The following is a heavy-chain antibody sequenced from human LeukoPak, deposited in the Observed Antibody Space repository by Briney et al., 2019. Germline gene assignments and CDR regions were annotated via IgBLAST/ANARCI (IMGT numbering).Heavy chain of an antibody. V-gene: IGHV1-2*02. CDR2: INPNSGGT. CDR3: ARGSDYDDYFYMDF. J-gene: IGHJ6*03. Sequence: ASVKVSCKASGYAFTGYYMHWVRQAPGQGLEWMGWINPNSGGTNYAQKFKGRVTMTRDTSISTTYMELSRLRSDDTAVYYCARGSDYDDYFYMDFWGKGTTVTVSS. CDR1: GYAFTGYY.